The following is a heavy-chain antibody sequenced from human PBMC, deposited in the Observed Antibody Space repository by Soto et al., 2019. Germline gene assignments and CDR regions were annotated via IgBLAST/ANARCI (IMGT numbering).Heavy chain of an antibody. D-gene: IGHD6-19*01. CDR2: MSGNAGSA. J-gene: IGHJ5*02. Sequence: EVQLLESGGGSVQPGGSLSLSCAASGFTFSTYAMTWVRQAPGKGPEWVSGMSGNAGSAYYADSVKGRFTISRDNSKNTVDLHMDSLRAEDTALYYCAKDYAPGYGSGWYPSWGQGTLVTVSS. CDR1: GFTFSTYA. CDR3: AKDYAPGYGSGWYPS. V-gene: IGHV3-23*01.